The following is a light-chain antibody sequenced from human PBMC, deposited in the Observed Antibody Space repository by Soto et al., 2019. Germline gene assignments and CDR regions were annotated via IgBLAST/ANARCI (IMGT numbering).Light chain of an antibody. CDR3: QQRSRWIT. CDR2: DAS. J-gene: IGKJ5*01. Sequence: VVLTQSPATLSLSPGERATLSCRASQSVSTYLAWYQQKPGQAPRLLIYDASNRATGIPARFSGSGSATDFTLTISSLEPEDFAVYYCQQRSRWITFGQGTRLEI. V-gene: IGKV3-11*01. CDR1: QSVSTY.